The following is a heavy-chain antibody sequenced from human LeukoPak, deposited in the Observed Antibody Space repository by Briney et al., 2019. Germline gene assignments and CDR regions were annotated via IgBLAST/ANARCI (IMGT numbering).Heavy chain of an antibody. V-gene: IGHV4-61*02. D-gene: IGHD1-26*01. Sequence: SQTLSLTCTVSGGSISSGSYYWSWIRQPAGKGLEWIGRIYTSGSTNYNPSLKSRVTISVDTSKNQFSLKLGSVTAADTAVYYWAKKPLEATAPLDYGGQGTLVTFSS. CDR1: GGSISSGSYY. J-gene: IGHJ4*02. CDR2: IYTSGST. CDR3: AKKPLEATAPLDY.